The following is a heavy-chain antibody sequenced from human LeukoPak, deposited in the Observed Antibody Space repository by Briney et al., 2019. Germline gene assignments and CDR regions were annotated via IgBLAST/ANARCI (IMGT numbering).Heavy chain of an antibody. CDR3: ARVGDNTAFDY. D-gene: IGHD2-21*01. CDR2: ISSIGGTT. J-gene: IGHJ4*02. Sequence: GGSLRLSCAASGFTFSTYALHWVRQVPGKGLEYVSAISSIGGTTYYANSVKGRFTISRDNSKDTLYLQMGSLKPEDTAVYYCARVGDNTAFDYWGQGTLVTVSS. V-gene: IGHV3-64*01. CDR1: GFTFSTYA.